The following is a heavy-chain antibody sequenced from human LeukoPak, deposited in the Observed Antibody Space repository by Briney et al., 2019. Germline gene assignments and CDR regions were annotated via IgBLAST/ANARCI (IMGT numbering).Heavy chain of an antibody. Sequence: EASVKVSCKASGGTFSSYAISWVRQAPGQGLEWVGGIIPIFGTANYAQKFQGGVTITTDRSTSTAYMELSSLRSEDTAVYYCARIQAVGVPVAIDAYYSYGMDVWGQGTAVTVSS. J-gene: IGHJ6*02. CDR1: GGTFSSYA. CDR3: ARIQAVGVPVAIDAYYSYGMDV. D-gene: IGHD2-2*02. CDR2: IIPIFGTA. V-gene: IGHV1-69*05.